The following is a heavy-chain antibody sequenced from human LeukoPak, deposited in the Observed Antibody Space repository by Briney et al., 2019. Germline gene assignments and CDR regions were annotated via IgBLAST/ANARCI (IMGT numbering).Heavy chain of an antibody. Sequence: GGSLRLSCAASGFTVSSNYMSWVRQAPGKGLEWVSVIYSGGSTYYADSVKGRFTISRDNSKNRLYLQMNCLRAEDTAVYYCARDSGSSGWYGDFDYWGQGTLVTVSS. D-gene: IGHD6-19*01. J-gene: IGHJ4*02. V-gene: IGHV3-66*01. CDR3: ARDSGSSGWYGDFDY. CDR2: IYSGGST. CDR1: GFTVSSNY.